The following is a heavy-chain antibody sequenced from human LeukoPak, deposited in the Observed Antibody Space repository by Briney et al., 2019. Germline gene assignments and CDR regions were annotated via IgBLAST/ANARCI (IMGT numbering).Heavy chain of an antibody. D-gene: IGHD3-22*01. CDR1: GFTFNRYA. Sequence: GRSLRLSCAASGFTFNRYAMHWVRQAPGKGLEWVAFIWYDGSNKYYADSVKGRFIVSRDNSKNTLYLQMNSLRAEDTAVYYCAKDERGYYDSSGFFGAIDYWGQGSLVSVSS. CDR3: AKDERGYYDSSGFFGAIDY. CDR2: IWYDGSNK. V-gene: IGHV3-33*06. J-gene: IGHJ4*02.